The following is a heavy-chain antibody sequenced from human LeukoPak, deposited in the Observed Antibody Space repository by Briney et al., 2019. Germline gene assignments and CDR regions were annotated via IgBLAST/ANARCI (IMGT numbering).Heavy chain of an antibody. CDR1: GGTFSSYA. V-gene: IGHV1-69*04. Sequence: GASVKVSCKASGGTFSSYAISWVRQAPGQGLEWMGRIIPILGIANYAQKFQGRVTITRDTSASTAYMELSSLRSEDTAVYYCARGWLGNWFDPWGQGTLVTVSS. CDR3: ARGWLGNWFDP. CDR2: IIPILGIA. J-gene: IGHJ5*02. D-gene: IGHD3-22*01.